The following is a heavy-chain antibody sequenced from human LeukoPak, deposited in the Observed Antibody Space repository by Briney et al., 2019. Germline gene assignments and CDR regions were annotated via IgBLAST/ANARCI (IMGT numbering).Heavy chain of an antibody. V-gene: IGHV3-23*01. CDR2: ISGSDDGT. J-gene: IGHJ4*02. CDR1: GFTFNTYA. Sequence: GGSLRLSCAASGFTFNTYAMSWVRQIPGKGLEWVSAISGSDDGTYYADSVKGRFTISRDNSKNTLYLQMNSLKTEDTAVYYCTTDPPGVWWLTSWVWFDYWGQGTLVTVSS. D-gene: IGHD5-12*01. CDR3: TTDPPGVWWLTSWVWFDY.